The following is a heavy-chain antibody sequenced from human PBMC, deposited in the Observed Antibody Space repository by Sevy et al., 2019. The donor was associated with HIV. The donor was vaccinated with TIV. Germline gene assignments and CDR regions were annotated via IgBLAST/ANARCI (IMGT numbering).Heavy chain of an antibody. CDR3: ARDGGCTSTSCLLYFDY. CDR1: GFTFNNYY. Sequence: GGSLRLSCAASGFTFNNYYMNWVRQAPGKGLEWVSSISSSSTYIYYADSVKGRFTISSDNAKNSRYLQMNSLRAEDTAVYYCARDGGCTSTSCLLYFDYWGQGTLVTVSS. J-gene: IGHJ4*02. CDR2: ISSSSTYI. V-gene: IGHV3-21*01. D-gene: IGHD2-2*01.